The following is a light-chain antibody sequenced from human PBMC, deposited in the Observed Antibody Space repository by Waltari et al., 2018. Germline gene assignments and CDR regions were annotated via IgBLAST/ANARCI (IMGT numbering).Light chain of an antibody. CDR1: QNINTW. Sequence: DIQMTQFPSTLSASVGDRVTITCRASQNINTWLAWYQQKPGQVPKLLIYRASNLQTGVPLRFSGSGSGTEFTLAISSLQPDDFATYYCQQYNSYSQTFGQGTKVEV. J-gene: IGKJ1*01. CDR2: RAS. V-gene: IGKV1-5*03. CDR3: QQYNSYSQT.